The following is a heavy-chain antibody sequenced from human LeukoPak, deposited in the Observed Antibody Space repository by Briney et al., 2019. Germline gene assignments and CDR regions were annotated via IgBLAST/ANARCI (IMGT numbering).Heavy chain of an antibody. Sequence: GGSLRLSCTVSGFTFYNTWMNWVRRAPGKGLEWVGRTKTRSDGGTTDYAAPINGRFTISRDDSKSTLFLQMNSLKTEDTAVYYCATGGYDFSYWGQGTQVTVSS. CDR1: GFTFYNTW. V-gene: IGHV3-15*07. CDR3: ATGGYDFSY. D-gene: IGHD5-12*01. J-gene: IGHJ4*02. CDR2: TKTRSDGGTT.